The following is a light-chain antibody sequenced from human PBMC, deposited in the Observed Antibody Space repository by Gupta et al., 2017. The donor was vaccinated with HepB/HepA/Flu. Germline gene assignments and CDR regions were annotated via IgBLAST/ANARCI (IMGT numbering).Light chain of an antibody. CDR3: MQSVQPPLT. Sequence: DIVMTQTPLSLSVTPGQPASISCKSSQSLLHRSGETYLYWFLQKPGQPQQLLIHEISKRFSGVPERFSGSWSGTDFTLKISRVETEDVGVYYCMQSVQPPLTFGGGTKVEIK. J-gene: IGKJ4*01. V-gene: IGKV2D-29*01. CDR2: EIS. CDR1: QSLLHRSGETY.